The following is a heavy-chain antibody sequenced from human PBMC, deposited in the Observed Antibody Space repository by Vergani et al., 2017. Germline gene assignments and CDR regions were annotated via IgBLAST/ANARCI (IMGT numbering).Heavy chain of an antibody. CDR3: ARVRFWELKPRYFDL. J-gene: IGHJ2*01. CDR1: GGSISSYY. Sequence: QVQLQESGPGLVKPSETLSLTCTVSGGSISSYYWSWIRQPPGKGLEWIGYIYYSGSTNYNPSLKSRVTISVDTSKNQFSLKLSSVTAADTAVYYCARVRFWELKPRYFDLWGRGTLVTVSS. CDR2: IYYSGST. V-gene: IGHV4-59*01. D-gene: IGHD3-10*01.